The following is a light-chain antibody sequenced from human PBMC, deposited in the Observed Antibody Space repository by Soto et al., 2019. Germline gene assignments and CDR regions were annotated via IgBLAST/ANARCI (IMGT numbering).Light chain of an antibody. J-gene: IGKJ2*01. CDR1: LSISSD. Sequence: DIQMTQSPSSLSASVGDRVTITCRASLSISSDLNWYQQKPGKAPKVLIYGASSLQSGVPSRFSGSGSGTEFTLTISSLQPEDFATYYCQQSYTTPRTFGQGTKVDIK. V-gene: IGKV1-39*01. CDR3: QQSYTTPRT. CDR2: GAS.